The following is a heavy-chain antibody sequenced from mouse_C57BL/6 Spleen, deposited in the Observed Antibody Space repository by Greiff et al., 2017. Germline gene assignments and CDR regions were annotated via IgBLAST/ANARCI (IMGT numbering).Heavy chain of an antibody. CDR2: ISNGGGST. V-gene: IGHV5-12*01. CDR1: GFTFSDYY. CDR3: ARGDWYFDV. J-gene: IGHJ1*03. Sequence: EVQLVESGGGLVQPGGSLKLSCAASGFTFSDYYMYWVRQTPEKRLEWVAYISNGGGSTYYPDTVKGRFTISRDNAKNTLYLQMSRLKSADTAMYYCARGDWYFDVWGTGTTVTVSS.